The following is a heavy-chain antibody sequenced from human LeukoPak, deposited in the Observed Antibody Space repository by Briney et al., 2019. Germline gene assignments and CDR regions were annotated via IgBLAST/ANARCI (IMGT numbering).Heavy chain of an antibody. CDR3: ARDRMPDYYYYYTDV. CDR2: ITYDGSNN. V-gene: IGHV3-30*04. Sequence: GGSLRLSCAASGFTFSSYAMHWVRQAPGKGLEWVAVITYDGSNNYYADSVKGRFTISRDNSKNTLYLQMNSLRAEDTAVYYCARDRMPDYYYYYTDVWGKGTTVSVSS. CDR1: GFTFSSYA. J-gene: IGHJ6*03. D-gene: IGHD1-14*01.